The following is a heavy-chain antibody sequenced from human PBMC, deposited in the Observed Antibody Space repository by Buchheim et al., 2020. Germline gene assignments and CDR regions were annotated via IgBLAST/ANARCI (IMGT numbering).Heavy chain of an antibody. Sequence: EVQLVESGGGLVQPGGSLRLSCAASGFSFNVYWMSWIRQAPGKGLQWVANIKPDGSEGYYMDSVRGRFTISRDNAKNSLYLQINSLRAEDTAVYYCARQPHDYGGNYWYFDLWGRGTL. D-gene: IGHD4-23*01. CDR2: IKPDGSEG. J-gene: IGHJ2*01. CDR3: ARQPHDYGGNYWYFDL. CDR1: GFSFNVYW. V-gene: IGHV3-7*01.